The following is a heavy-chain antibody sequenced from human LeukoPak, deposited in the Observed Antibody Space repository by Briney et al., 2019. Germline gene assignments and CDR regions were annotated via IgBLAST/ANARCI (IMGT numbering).Heavy chain of an antibody. CDR2: IFHSGYI. V-gene: IGHV4-38-2*02. J-gene: IGHJ5*02. CDR1: GFSISGGYF. Sequence: SETLSLTCSVSGFSISGGYFWGWIRQPPGKGLEWIGIIFHSGYIQYNPSFKSRVTVSVDTSKNQFSLRLSSVTAADTAMYYCARDDGSCSGGSCPSGNWFDPWGQGTLVTVSS. D-gene: IGHD2-15*01. CDR3: ARDDGSCSGGSCPSGNWFDP.